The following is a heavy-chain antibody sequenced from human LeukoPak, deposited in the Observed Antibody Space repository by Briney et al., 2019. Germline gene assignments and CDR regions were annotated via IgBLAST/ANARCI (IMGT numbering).Heavy chain of an antibody. D-gene: IGHD1-1*01. CDR3: ARGYRRYTYVSGLAFDI. CDR2: INHSGST. Sequence: SETLSLTCAVYGGPFSGYYWSWIRQPPGKGLEWIGEINHSGSTNYNPSLKSRVTISVDTSKNQFSLKLSSVTAADTAVYYCARGYRRYTYVSGLAFDIWGQGTMVTVSS. J-gene: IGHJ3*02. V-gene: IGHV4-34*01. CDR1: GGPFSGYY.